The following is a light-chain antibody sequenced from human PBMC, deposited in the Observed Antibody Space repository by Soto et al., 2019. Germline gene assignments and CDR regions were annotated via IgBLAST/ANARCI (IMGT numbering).Light chain of an antibody. Sequence: SYELTQPPSVSVAPGQTARITCGGNNIGSERVHWYQQKPGQAPVLVVYDDSDRPSGIPERFSGSNSGNTASLTISGLQVEDEAEYFCGSFTTSRIWVFGGGTKVTVL. CDR1: NIGSER. V-gene: IGLV3-21*02. J-gene: IGLJ3*02. CDR2: DDS. CDR3: GSFTTSRIWV.